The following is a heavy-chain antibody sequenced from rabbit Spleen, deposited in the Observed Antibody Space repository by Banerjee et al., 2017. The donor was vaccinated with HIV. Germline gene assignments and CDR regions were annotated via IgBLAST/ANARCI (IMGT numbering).Heavy chain of an antibody. CDR1: GFDFSSYG. D-gene: IGHD1-1*01. Sequence: QEQLMESGGGLVQPGGSLKLSCKASGFDFSSYGISWVRQAPGKGLEWIGYIDLLFGTTHYANWVNGRFTISSHNAQNTLYLQLNSLTAADTATYFCVRGASSSGYYNLWGQGTLVTVS. CDR3: VRGASSSGYYNL. V-gene: IGHV1S47*01. J-gene: IGHJ4*01. CDR2: IDLLFGTT.